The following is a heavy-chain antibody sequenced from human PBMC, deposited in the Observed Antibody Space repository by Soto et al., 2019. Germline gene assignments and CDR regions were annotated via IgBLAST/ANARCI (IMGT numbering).Heavy chain of an antibody. J-gene: IGHJ6*02. CDR1: GFTFSSYS. Sequence: GGSLRLSCAASGFTFSSYSMNWVLQAPGKGMAWVSYISSSSSTIYYADSVKGRFTISRDNAKNSLYLQMNSLRAEDTAVYYCARDRDYYGSGSYYYYGMDVSGQGTTVTVSS. V-gene: IGHV3-48*01. D-gene: IGHD3-10*01. CDR2: ISSSSSTI. CDR3: ARDRDYYGSGSYYYYGMDV.